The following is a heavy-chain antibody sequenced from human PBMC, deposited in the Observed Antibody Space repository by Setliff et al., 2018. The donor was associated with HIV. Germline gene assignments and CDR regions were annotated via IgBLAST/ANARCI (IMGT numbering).Heavy chain of an antibody. CDR3: ARKGSSSRSQEYYYDF. Sequence: PSETLSLTCTVSGGSITSSNSYWGWIRQSPGKGLEWIGSIYYNGHTSYNPSLQSRVTISVDRSQNQFSLRLRSVTATDTAVYYCARKGSSSRSQEYYYDFWGQGTLVTVSS. CDR1: GGSITSSNSY. V-gene: IGHV4-39*01. J-gene: IGHJ4*02. D-gene: IGHD6-13*01. CDR2: IYYNGHT.